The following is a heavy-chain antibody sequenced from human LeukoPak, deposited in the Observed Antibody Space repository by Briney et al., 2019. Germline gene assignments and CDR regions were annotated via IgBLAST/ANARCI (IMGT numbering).Heavy chain of an antibody. CDR2: IHTSGST. Sequence: PSETLSLTCAVSGGSISSYYWSWIRQPAGKGLEWIGRIHTSGSTNYNRSLKSRVTISVDTSKNQFSLKLSSVTAADTAVYYCARVYYSSSYDYWYFDLWGRGTLVTVSS. J-gene: IGHJ2*01. CDR1: GGSISSYY. CDR3: ARVYYSSSYDYWYFDL. D-gene: IGHD6-13*01. V-gene: IGHV4-4*07.